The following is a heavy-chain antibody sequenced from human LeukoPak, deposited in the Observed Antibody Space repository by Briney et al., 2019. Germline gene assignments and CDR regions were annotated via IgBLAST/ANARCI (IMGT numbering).Heavy chain of an antibody. V-gene: IGHV1/OR15-3*02. J-gene: IGHJ4*02. CDR2: INAGNGNT. D-gene: IGHD6-19*01. Sequence: KXSCKASGYTFTDYFMNWMRQAPGQRLEWMGWINAGNGNTKYSQKLQGRVTITRDTSSSTAYMQLSSLRSEDTAVYYCARDVGAVAGYNFDYWGQGTLVAVSS. CDR1: GYTFTDYF. CDR3: ARDVGAVAGYNFDY.